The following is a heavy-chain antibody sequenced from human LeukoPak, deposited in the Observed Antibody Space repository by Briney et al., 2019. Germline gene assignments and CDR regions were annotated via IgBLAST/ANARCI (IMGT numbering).Heavy chain of an antibody. CDR2: ISSTAGTI. V-gene: IGHV3-11*04. CDR1: GFTVSSNY. J-gene: IGHJ4*02. CDR3: ARGLDISGYWTFDY. Sequence: PGGSLRLSCAASGFTVSSNYMSWVRQAPGKGLEWVSYISSTAGTIYYADSVKGRFTISRDNAKNSLYLQMNSLRAEDTAVYRCARGLDISGYWTFDYWGQGTLVTVSS. D-gene: IGHD3-22*01.